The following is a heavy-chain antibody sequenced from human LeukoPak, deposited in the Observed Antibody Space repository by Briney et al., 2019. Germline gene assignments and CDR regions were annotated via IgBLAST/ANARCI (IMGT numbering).Heavy chain of an antibody. CDR3: ATSDCSGGDCYHY. CDR1: GYIFTDYY. Sequence: ASVKVSCKPSGYIFTDYYIHWVRQAPGQGLEWMGWVNPNTGGTNYAQKFQGRVTMTRDTSISTAYMELSSLRSDDTAVYYCATSDCSGGDCYHYWGQGTLVTASS. J-gene: IGHJ4*02. CDR2: VNPNTGGT. V-gene: IGHV1-2*02. D-gene: IGHD2-21*02.